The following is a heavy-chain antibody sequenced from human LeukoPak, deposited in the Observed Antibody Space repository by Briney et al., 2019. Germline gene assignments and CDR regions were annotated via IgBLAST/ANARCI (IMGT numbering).Heavy chain of an antibody. CDR1: GFTFDDYA. D-gene: IGHD6-13*01. CDR2: ISWNSGSI. CDR3: AKVRSGSSSWSGTKRTYYFDY. Sequence: GGSLRLSCAASGFTFDDYAIHWVRQAPGKGLEWVSGISWNSGSIGYADSVRGRFTISRDNAKNSLYLQMNSLRAEDTALYYCAKVRSGSSSWSGTKRTYYFDYWGQGTLVTVSS. J-gene: IGHJ4*02. V-gene: IGHV3-9*01.